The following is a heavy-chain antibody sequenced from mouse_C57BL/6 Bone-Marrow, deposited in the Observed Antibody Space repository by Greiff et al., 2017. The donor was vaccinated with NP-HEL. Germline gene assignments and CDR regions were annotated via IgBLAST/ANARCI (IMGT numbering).Heavy chain of an antibody. Sequence: EVQRVESGEGLVKPGGSLKLSCAASGFTFSSYAMSWVRQTPEKRLEWVAYISSGGDYIYYADTVKGRFTISRDNARNTLYLQMSSLKSEDTAMYYCTRDSTTVVAFDYWGQGTTLTVSS. CDR3: TRDSTTVVAFDY. CDR2: ISSGGDYI. D-gene: IGHD1-1*01. CDR1: GFTFSSYA. V-gene: IGHV5-9-1*02. J-gene: IGHJ2*01.